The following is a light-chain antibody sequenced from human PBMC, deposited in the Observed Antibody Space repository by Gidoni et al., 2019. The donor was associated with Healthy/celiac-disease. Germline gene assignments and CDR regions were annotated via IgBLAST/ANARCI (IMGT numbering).Light chain of an antibody. CDR3: QQRSNWPPT. J-gene: IGKJ1*01. V-gene: IGKV3-11*01. CDR2: DAS. CDR1: QSVSSY. Sequence: EIVLTQSPATLPLSPGERATLSCRASQSVSSYLAWYQQKPGQAPSLLIYDASNRTTGIPARFSGSGSGTYFTLTISSLEPEDFAVYYCQQRSNWPPTFGQGTKVEIK.